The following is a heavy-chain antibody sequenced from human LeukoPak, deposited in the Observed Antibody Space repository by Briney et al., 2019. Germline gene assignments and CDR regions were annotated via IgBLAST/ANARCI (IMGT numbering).Heavy chain of an antibody. V-gene: IGHV1-69*13. D-gene: IGHD6-13*01. CDR1: GGTFSSYA. CDR2: IIPIFGTA. CDR3: AREPRQSSLTKGGFDY. J-gene: IGHJ4*02. Sequence: SVKVSCKASGGTFSSYAISWVRQAPGQGLEWMGGIIPIFGTANYAQKFQGRVAITADESTSTAYMELSSLRSEDTAVYYCAREPRQSSLTKGGFDYWGQGTLVTVSS.